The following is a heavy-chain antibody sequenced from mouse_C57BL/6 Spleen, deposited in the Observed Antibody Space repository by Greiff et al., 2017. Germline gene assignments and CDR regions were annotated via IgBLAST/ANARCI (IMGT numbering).Heavy chain of an antibody. V-gene: IGHV1-7*01. CDR1: GYTFTSYW. D-gene: IGHD1-1*02. CDR3: ARFGGSYYFDY. CDR2: INPSSGYT. J-gene: IGHJ2*01. Sequence: QVQLQQSGAELAKPGASVKLSCKASGYTFTSYWMPWVKQRPGQGLEWIGYINPSSGYTTYNQKFKGKATLTADKSSSTAYMQLSSLTSEDSAVYYCARFGGSYYFDYWGQGTTLTVSS.